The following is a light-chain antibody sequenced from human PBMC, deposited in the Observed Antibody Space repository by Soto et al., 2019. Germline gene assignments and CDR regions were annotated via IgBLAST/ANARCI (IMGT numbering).Light chain of an antibody. Sequence: EVVMTQSPGTLSVSLGESATLSCRASQSLRSSLAWYQQKPGQAPRLLIYDASTRATGIPARFSGSGSGTDFTLTINSLQSEDSAVYYCQQHNQWPITFGQGTRLE. J-gene: IGKJ5*01. V-gene: IGKV3-15*01. CDR2: DAS. CDR3: QQHNQWPIT. CDR1: QSLRSS.